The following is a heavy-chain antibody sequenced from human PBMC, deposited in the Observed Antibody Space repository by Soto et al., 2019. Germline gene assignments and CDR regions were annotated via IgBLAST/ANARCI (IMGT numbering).Heavy chain of an antibody. CDR2: MYYGGRT. Sequence: SGTLSRTRTVSGGSMSSYYWSWIRQPPGKGLEWIGYMYYGGRTNYNPSLKSRVTISVDTSKMQVSLKLSSVTAADTAVYFCARGTPLPLIVRSSRGPWFDPWGQGTLVTVSS. D-gene: IGHD2-15*01. CDR1: GGSMSSYY. CDR3: ARGTPLPLIVRSSRGPWFDP. V-gene: IGHV4-59*08. J-gene: IGHJ5*02.